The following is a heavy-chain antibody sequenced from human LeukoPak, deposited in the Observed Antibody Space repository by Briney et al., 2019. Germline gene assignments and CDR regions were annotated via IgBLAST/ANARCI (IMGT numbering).Heavy chain of an antibody. J-gene: IGHJ4*02. Sequence: PSETLSLTCTVSGGSISSGGYYWSWIRQPPGKGLEWIGYIYHSGSTYYNPSLKSRVTISVDRSKNQFSLKLSSVTAADTAVYYCAREIGPGVGMPPRVAYWGQGTLVTVSS. CDR2: IYHSGST. CDR1: GGSISSGGYY. V-gene: IGHV4-30-2*01. CDR3: AREIGPGVGMPPRVAY. D-gene: IGHD1-14*01.